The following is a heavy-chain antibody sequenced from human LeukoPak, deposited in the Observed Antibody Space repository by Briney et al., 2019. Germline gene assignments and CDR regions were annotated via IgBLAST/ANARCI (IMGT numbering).Heavy chain of an antibody. D-gene: IGHD6-13*01. CDR2: IYRAGET. Sequence: PGGSLRLSCVASGFTLNNYDMHWVRQATGEGLEWVSIIYRAGETYYPGSVKGRFTISRENAKNSLFLQMNSLRADDAATYYCARDIPNSSWGLDVWGQGTAVTVSS. V-gene: IGHV3-13*01. CDR3: ARDIPNSSWGLDV. J-gene: IGHJ6*02. CDR1: GFTLNNYD.